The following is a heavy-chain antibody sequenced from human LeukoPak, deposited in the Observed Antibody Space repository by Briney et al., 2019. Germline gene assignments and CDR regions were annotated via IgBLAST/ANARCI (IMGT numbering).Heavy chain of an antibody. Sequence: ASVKVSCKASGYTFTSYGISWVRQAPGQGLEWMGWISAYNGNTNYAQKLQGRVTMTTDTSTSTAYMELRSLRSDDTAVYYCATRDPKVGATLFDWDYWGQGTLVTVSS. CDR1: GYTFTSYG. J-gene: IGHJ4*02. CDR3: ATRDPKVGATLFDWDY. V-gene: IGHV1-18*01. D-gene: IGHD1-26*01. CDR2: ISAYNGNT.